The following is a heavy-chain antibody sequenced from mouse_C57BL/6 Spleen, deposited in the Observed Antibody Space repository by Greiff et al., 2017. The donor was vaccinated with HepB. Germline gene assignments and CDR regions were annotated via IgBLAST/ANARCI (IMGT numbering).Heavy chain of an antibody. V-gene: IGHV1-64*01. CDR3: AGSDYYFDY. Sequence: QVQLQQPGAELVKPGASVKLSCKASGYTFTSYWMHWVKQRPGQGLEWIGMIHPNSGSTNYNEKFKSKATLTVDKSSSTAYMQRSSLTSEDSAVYYCAGSDYYFDYWGQGTTLTVSS. J-gene: IGHJ2*01. CDR2: IHPNSGST. CDR1: GYTFTSYW.